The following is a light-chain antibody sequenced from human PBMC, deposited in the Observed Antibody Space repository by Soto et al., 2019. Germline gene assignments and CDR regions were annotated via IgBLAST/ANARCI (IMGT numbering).Light chain of an antibody. CDR1: QSISNY. CDR2: AAY. Sequence: DIQMTQSPSSLSASVGDIVTITCRASQSISNYLNWYQQKPWKAPQLLIFAAYNLQSGVPSRFSGSGSGTDFTLTISSLQPENFATYYCQESYNTLTFTLGTGTKVDSK. J-gene: IGKJ3*01. V-gene: IGKV1-39*01. CDR3: QESYNTLTFT.